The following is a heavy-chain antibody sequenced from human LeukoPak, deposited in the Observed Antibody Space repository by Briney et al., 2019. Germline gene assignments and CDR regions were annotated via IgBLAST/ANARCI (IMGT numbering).Heavy chain of an antibody. Sequence: GGSLRLSCAASGFTVSSNYMSWVRQAPGKGLEWVSVIYSGGSTYYADSVKGRFTISRDNSKNTLYLQMGSLRAEDMAVYYCARDLDSSGSFDLWGRGTLVTVSS. V-gene: IGHV3-53*05. J-gene: IGHJ2*01. D-gene: IGHD5-18*01. CDR3: ARDLDSSGSFDL. CDR1: GFTVSSNY. CDR2: IYSGGST.